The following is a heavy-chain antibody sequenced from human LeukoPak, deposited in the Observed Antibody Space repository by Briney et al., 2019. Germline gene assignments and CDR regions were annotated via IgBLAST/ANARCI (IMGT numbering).Heavy chain of an antibody. Sequence: SETLSLTCTVSGGSISSSSYYWGWIRQPPGKGLEWIGSIYYSGSTYYNPSLKSRVTISVDTSKNQFSLKLSSVTAADTAVYYCARHVNMVRGVIISHYYYYMDVWGKGTTVAVSS. CDR2: IYYSGST. V-gene: IGHV4-39*01. CDR1: GGSISSSSYY. J-gene: IGHJ6*03. D-gene: IGHD3-10*01. CDR3: ARHVNMVRGVIISHYYYYMDV.